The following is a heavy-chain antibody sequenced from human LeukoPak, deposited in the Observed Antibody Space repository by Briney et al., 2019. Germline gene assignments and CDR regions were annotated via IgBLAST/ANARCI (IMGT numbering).Heavy chain of an antibody. Sequence: ASVKVSCKASGYTFTSYYMHWVRQAPGQGLEWMGIINPSGVRTSYAQKFQGRVTMTRDTSTSTVYMELSSLGSEDTAVYYCARGMQQLVQGDYWGQGTLVTVSS. CDR1: GYTFTSYY. D-gene: IGHD6-13*01. V-gene: IGHV1-46*01. CDR3: ARGMQQLVQGDY. CDR2: INPSGVRT. J-gene: IGHJ4*02.